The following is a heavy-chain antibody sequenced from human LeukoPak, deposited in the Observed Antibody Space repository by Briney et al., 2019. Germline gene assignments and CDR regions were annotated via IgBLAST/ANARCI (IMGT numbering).Heavy chain of an antibody. CDR1: GGTFSSYA. J-gene: IGHJ5*02. Sequence: ASVKVSCKASGGTFSSYAISWVRQAPGQGLEWMGRIIPIFGTANYAQKFQGRVTITADESTSTAYMELSSLRSEDTAVYYCARGKNYDSSGYYYHWGQGTLVTVSS. CDR3: ARGKNYDSSGYYYH. D-gene: IGHD3-22*01. V-gene: IGHV1-69*15. CDR2: IIPIFGTA.